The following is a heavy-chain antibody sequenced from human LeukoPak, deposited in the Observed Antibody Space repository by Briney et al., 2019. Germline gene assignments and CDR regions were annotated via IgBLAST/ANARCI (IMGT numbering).Heavy chain of an antibody. Sequence: ASVKVSCKASGYTFTGYYMHWVRQAPGQGLEWMGRINPNSGGTNYAQKFQGRVTMTRGTSISTAYMELSRLRSDDTAVYYCARWSLGGGYAIDYWGQGTLVTVSS. CDR3: ARWSLGGGYAIDY. CDR1: GYTFTGYY. D-gene: IGHD5-12*01. CDR2: INPNSGGT. J-gene: IGHJ4*02. V-gene: IGHV1-2*06.